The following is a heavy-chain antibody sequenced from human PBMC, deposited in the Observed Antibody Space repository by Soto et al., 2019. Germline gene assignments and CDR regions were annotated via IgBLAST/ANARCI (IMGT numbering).Heavy chain of an antibody. J-gene: IGHJ6*02. V-gene: IGHV1-69*18. CDR1: GGAFNNYA. D-gene: IGHD6-13*01. Sequence: QVQLLQSGAEVKRPGSSVKVSCKASGGAFNNYAIYWVRQAPGQGLEWLGTIDPVFPSVYSAPRFQGQPTIPAAGSTATVYMMLTSLKSADSAVYYCAREMPSTADAYFYYSLNVWGQGTSVTVSS. CDR2: IDPVFPSV. CDR3: AREMPSTADAYFYYSLNV.